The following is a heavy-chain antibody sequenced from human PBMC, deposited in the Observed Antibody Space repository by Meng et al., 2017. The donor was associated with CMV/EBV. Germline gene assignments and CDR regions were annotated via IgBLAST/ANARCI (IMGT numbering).Heavy chain of an antibody. CDR3: ASSLTYPDY. Sequence: QVQLQQWGAGLLTPSETLSLTCAVYGGSFSGYYWCWIRQPPGKGLEWIGEINHSGSTNYNPSLKSRVTISVDTSKNQFSLKLSSVTAADTAVYYCASSLTYPDYWGQGTLVTVSS. CDR2: INHSGST. D-gene: IGHD2-15*01. CDR1: GGSFSGYY. J-gene: IGHJ4*02. V-gene: IGHV4-34*01.